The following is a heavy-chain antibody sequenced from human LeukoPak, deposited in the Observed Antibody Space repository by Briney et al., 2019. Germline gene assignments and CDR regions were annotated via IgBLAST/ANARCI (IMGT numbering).Heavy chain of an antibody. V-gene: IGHV3-9*01. J-gene: IGHJ4*02. CDR2: ISWNSGSI. Sequence: GGSLRLSCEASGFNFNTYSMAWVRQAPGKGLEWVSGISWNSGSIGYADSVKGRFTISRDNAKNSLYLQMNSLRAEDTALYYCAKGTQYYYDSSFDYWGQGTLVTVSS. CDR3: AKGTQYYYDSSFDY. D-gene: IGHD3-22*01. CDR1: GFNFNTYS.